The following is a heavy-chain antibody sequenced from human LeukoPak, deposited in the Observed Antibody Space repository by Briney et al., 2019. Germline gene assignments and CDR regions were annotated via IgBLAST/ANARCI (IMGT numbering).Heavy chain of an antibody. J-gene: IGHJ1*01. D-gene: IGHD6-19*01. CDR1: EFSVGSNY. Sequence: GSLRLSCAASEFSVGSNYMAWVRQAPGKGLEWVSLIYSGGSTYYADSVKGRFTISRDNSKNTVYLQMNSLRDEDTAVYYCARDILAVAGQWGQGTLVTVSS. CDR2: IYSGGST. CDR3: ARDILAVAGQ. V-gene: IGHV3-53*01.